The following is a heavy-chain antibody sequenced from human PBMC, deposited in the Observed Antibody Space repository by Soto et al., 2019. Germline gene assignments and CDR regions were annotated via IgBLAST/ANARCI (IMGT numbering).Heavy chain of an antibody. J-gene: IGHJ4*02. CDR3: TRDSAGIAAAYYFDY. D-gene: IGHD6-13*01. Sequence: GGSLRLSCTASGFTFGDYAMSWFRQAPGKGLEWVGFIRSKAYGGTTEYAASVKGRFTISRDDSKSIAYLQMNSLKTEDTAVYYFTRDSAGIAAAYYFDYWGQGTLVTVSS. CDR2: IRSKAYGGTT. V-gene: IGHV3-49*03. CDR1: GFTFGDYA.